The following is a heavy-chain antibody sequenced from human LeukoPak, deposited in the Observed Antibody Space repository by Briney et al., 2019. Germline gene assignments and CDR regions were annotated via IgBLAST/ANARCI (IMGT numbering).Heavy chain of an antibody. Sequence: GGSLRLSCAASGFTFSNYWMSWVRQAPGKGLEWVANINQDGSEKYYVDSVRGRFTISRDNAGNSLYLQMNSLRAEDTAVYYCARTWMYSNYFRGQGTLVTVSS. V-gene: IGHV3-7*03. J-gene: IGHJ4*02. CDR2: INQDGSEK. D-gene: IGHD4-11*01. CDR3: ARTWMYSNYF. CDR1: GFTFSNYW.